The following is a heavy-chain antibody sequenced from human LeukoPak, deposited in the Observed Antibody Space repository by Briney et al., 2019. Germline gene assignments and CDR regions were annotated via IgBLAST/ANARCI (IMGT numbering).Heavy chain of an antibody. CDR2: ISYDGYNK. J-gene: IGHJ6*03. Sequence: GSLRLSCAASGFTFNSYGIHWVRQPPGKGLEWVAVISYDGYNKYYADSVKGRFTISRDIARNSLYLQMNSLRAEDTAAYYRARDPEYYYDSSGVRYYYFYMDVWGKGTTVTVSS. CDR3: ARDPEYYYDSSGVRYYYFYMDV. D-gene: IGHD3-22*01. V-gene: IGHV3-30*03. CDR1: GFTFNSYG.